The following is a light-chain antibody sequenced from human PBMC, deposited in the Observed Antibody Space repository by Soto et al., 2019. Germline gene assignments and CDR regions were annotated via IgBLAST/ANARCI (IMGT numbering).Light chain of an antibody. J-gene: IGLJ2*01. Sequence: SALTQPPSASGSPGQSVTISCTGTSSDVGAYNYVSWYQQHPGKAPKLMIYEVSKRPSGVPDRFSGSKSGNTASLTVSGLQAEDEADYYCSSNAGSNNLIFGGGTKLTVL. CDR1: SSDVGAYNY. CDR2: EVS. V-gene: IGLV2-8*01. CDR3: SSNAGSNNLI.